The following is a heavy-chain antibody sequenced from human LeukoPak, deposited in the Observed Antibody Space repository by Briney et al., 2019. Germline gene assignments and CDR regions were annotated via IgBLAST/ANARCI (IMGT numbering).Heavy chain of an antibody. D-gene: IGHD6-6*01. CDR1: GFSFSGHW. CDR3: ARGPNSNWSGLDF. J-gene: IGHJ4*02. CDR2: ISPTGSTT. V-gene: IGHV3-74*01. Sequence: GGSLRLSCTASGFSFSGHWMHWARHLPGKGLVWVSRISPTGSTTSYADSVKGRFTVSRDNAKNTLYLQVNNLRAEDTAVYYCARGPNSNWSGLDFWGQGTLLTVSS.